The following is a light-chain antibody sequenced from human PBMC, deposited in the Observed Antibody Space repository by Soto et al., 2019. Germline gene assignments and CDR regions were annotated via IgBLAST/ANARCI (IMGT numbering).Light chain of an antibody. CDR2: DVS. V-gene: IGLV2-11*01. CDR3: CSYAGRYTHV. J-gene: IGLJ1*01. Sequence: QSALTQPRSVSGSPGQSVTISCTGGSSDIGGYNYVSWYQQHPGKAPKLMIYDVSKRPSGVPDRFSGSKSGNTASLTISGLQAEDEADYYCCSYAGRYTHVFGPGTKVTVL. CDR1: SSDIGGYNY.